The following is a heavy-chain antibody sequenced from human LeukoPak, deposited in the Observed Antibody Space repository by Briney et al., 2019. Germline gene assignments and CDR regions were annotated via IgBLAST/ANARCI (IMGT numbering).Heavy chain of an antibody. J-gene: IGHJ4*02. V-gene: IGHV3-7*03. D-gene: IGHD3-22*01. CDR2: IKEDGSER. CDR3: ARGGYYDSSAYYSYFDY. CDR1: AFIFSGHW. Sequence: PGGSLRLSCEGSAFIFSGHWMNWVRQTPGKGLEWVASIKEDGSERQYVDSVKGRFSISRDNTKGSLFLQLNSLRAEDTAVYYCARGGYYDSSAYYSYFDYWGQGTLVTVSS.